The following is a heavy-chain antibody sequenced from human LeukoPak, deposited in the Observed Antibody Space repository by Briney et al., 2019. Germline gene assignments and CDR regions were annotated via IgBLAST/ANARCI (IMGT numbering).Heavy chain of an antibody. J-gene: IGHJ4*02. CDR1: GFTFSSYA. CDR2: ISGSGGST. Sequence: PGGSLRLSFAASGFTFSSYAMSWVRQAPGKGLEGVSAISGSGGSTYYADSVRGRFTISRDSSKNTLYLQMNSLRAEDTAVYYCAKWVRRTDVDYWGQGTLVTVSS. CDR3: AKWVRRTDVDY. V-gene: IGHV3-23*01.